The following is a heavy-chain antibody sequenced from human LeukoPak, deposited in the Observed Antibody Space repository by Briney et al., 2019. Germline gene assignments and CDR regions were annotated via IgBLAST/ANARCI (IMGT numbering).Heavy chain of an antibody. CDR1: GFTFSDYY. D-gene: IGHD3-3*01. Sequence: GGSLRLSCAASGFTFSDYYMNWIRQAPGKGLEWVSYISSSGTTIYYADSVKGRFTISRDNSKNTLYLQMNSLRAEDTAVYYCAKDCPDFWSGRPYYYYYYMDVWGKGTTVTVSS. CDR2: ISSSGTTI. CDR3: AKDCPDFWSGRPYYYYYYMDV. J-gene: IGHJ6*03. V-gene: IGHV3-11*04.